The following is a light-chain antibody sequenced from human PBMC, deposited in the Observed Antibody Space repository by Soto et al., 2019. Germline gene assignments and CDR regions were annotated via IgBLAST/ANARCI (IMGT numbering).Light chain of an antibody. CDR2: DAS. CDR3: QQRSKWPPIT. CDR1: QSVSSY. J-gene: IGKJ5*01. V-gene: IGKV3-11*01. Sequence: EIVLTQSPVTLSLSPGERATLSCRASQSVSSYLAWYRQKPGQAPRLLIYDASNRATGIPARFSGGGSGTDFTLTIDNLEPEDFAIYYCQQRSKWPPITFGQGTRLEMK.